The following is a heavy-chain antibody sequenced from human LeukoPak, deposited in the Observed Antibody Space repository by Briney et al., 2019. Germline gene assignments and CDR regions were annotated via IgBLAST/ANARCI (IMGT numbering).Heavy chain of an antibody. CDR3: ARAGAIAAYFDY. Sequence: SVKVSCKASGGTFSSYAISWVRQAPGQGLEWMGGIIPIFGTANYAQKLQGRVTITTDESTSTAYMELSSLRSEDTAVYYCARAGAIAAYFDYWGQGTLVTVSS. J-gene: IGHJ4*02. V-gene: IGHV1-69*05. D-gene: IGHD6-13*01. CDR1: GGTFSSYA. CDR2: IIPIFGTA.